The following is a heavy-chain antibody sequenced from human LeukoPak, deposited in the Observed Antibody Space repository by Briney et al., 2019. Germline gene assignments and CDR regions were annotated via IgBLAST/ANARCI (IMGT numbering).Heavy chain of an antibody. CDR1: GYTFTGYY. CDR3: ALRHGSGSYYNTNYYYYYGMDV. Sequence: ASVKVSCKASGYTFTGYYMHWVRQAPGQGLEWMGWINPNSGGTNYAQRFQGRVTMTRDTSISTAYMELSRLRSDDTAVYYCALRHGSGSYYNTNYYYYYGMDVWGQGTTVTVSS. D-gene: IGHD3-10*01. V-gene: IGHV1-2*02. CDR2: INPNSGGT. J-gene: IGHJ6*02.